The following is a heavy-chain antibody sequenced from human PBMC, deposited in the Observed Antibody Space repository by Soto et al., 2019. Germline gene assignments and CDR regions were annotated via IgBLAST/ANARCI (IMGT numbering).Heavy chain of an antibody. Sequence: SETLSLTCTVSGGSISSGDYYWSWIRQPPGKGREWIGYIYYSGSTYYNPSLKSRVTISVDTSKNQFSLKLSSVTAADTAVYYCARDVDSSGERGNYFDYWGQGTLVTVSS. CDR3: ARDVDSSGERGNYFDY. D-gene: IGHD3-22*01. CDR1: GGSISSGDYY. CDR2: IYYSGST. J-gene: IGHJ4*02. V-gene: IGHV4-30-4*01.